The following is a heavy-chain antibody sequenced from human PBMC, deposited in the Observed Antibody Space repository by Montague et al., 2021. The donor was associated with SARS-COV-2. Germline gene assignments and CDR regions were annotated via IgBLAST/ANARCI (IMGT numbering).Heavy chain of an antibody. J-gene: IGHJ4*02. D-gene: IGHD5-24*01. CDR3: ARAFPRCLQFDPYFDY. CDR1: GGSISSYY. Sequence: SETLSLTCTVSGGSISSYYWSWIWHPPRQGLEWVWYIYYSCSANSYSSLSLRVTISVYTSKYQYSLTLSSVTVADAAVYYCARAFPRCLQFDPYFDYWGQGTLVTVSS. V-gene: IGHV4-59*01. CDR2: IYYSCSA.